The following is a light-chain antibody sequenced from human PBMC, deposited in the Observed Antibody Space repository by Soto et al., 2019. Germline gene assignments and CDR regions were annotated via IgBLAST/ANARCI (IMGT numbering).Light chain of an antibody. V-gene: IGKV3-20*01. CDR1: QIFSSSY. J-gene: IGKJ4*01. CDR3: QQYGNSPLT. CDR2: GVS. Sequence: EIVLTQFPGTLSLSPGERATLSCRASQIFSSSYFAWYQQKPGQAPRVIIFGVSTRATGIPDRFSGSGSGTDFTLTISRLEPEDFALYYCQQYGNSPLTFGGGTKVDIK.